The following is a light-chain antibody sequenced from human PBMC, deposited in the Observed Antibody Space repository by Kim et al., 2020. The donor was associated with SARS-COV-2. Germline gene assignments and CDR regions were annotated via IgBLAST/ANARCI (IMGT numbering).Light chain of an antibody. CDR1: QSISRGY. CDR2: DAA. J-gene: IGKJ1*01. Sequence: EIVLTQSPGTLSLSPGERATLSCRASQSISRGYLAWYQQKPGQSPRLLIYDAASRATGIPDRFSSSGSGTDFTLTISRLEPEDFAVYYCQQYDSSPRTFGQGTKVDIK. V-gene: IGKV3-20*01. CDR3: QQYDSSPRT.